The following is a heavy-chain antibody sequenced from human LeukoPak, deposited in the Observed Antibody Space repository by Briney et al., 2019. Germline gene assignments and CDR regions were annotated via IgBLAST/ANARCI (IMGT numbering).Heavy chain of an antibody. CDR3: ARERPLEGVYYYYYYMDV. Sequence: GGSLRLSCAASGFTFSSYGMHWVRQAPGKGLEWVSSISSSSSYIYYADSVKGRFTISRDNAKNSLYLQMNSLRAEDTAVYYCARERPLEGVYYYYYYMDVWGKGTAVTISS. D-gene: IGHD3-3*01. V-gene: IGHV3-21*01. CDR2: ISSSSSYI. CDR1: GFTFSSYG. J-gene: IGHJ6*03.